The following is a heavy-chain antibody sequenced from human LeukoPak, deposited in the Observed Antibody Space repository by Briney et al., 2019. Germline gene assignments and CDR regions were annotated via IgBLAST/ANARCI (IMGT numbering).Heavy chain of an antibody. V-gene: IGHV1-8*03. D-gene: IGHD2-8*01. CDR2: MNPNSGNT. Sequence: ASVKVSCKASGYTFTSYGISWVRQAPGQGLEWMGWMNPNSGNTAYAQKFQGRITITSDTSITTAYMELSSLRSEDTAVYYCATSLFCSNGVCYTGGYYFDYWGQGTLVTVSS. CDR1: GYTFTSYG. J-gene: IGHJ4*02. CDR3: ATSLFCSNGVCYTGGYYFDY.